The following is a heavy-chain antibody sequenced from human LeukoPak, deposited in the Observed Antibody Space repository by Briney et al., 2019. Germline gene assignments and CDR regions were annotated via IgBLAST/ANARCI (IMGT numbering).Heavy chain of an antibody. D-gene: IGHD3-22*01. J-gene: IGHJ3*02. CDR1: GRSFSGYY. CDR3: ARGPYYYDSSGSDAFDI. Sequence: PSETLSLTCAVYGRSFSGYYWSWIRQPPGKGLEWIGEINHSRSTNYNPSLKSRVTISVDTSKNQFSLKLSSVTAADTAVYYCARGPYYYDSSGSDAFDIWGQGTMVTVSS. V-gene: IGHV4-34*01. CDR2: INHSRST.